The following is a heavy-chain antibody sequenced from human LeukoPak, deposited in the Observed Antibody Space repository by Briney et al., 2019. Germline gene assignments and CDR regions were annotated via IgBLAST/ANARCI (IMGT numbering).Heavy chain of an antibody. CDR1: GGSFSCYY. V-gene: IGHV4-34*11. Sequence: SETLSLTCAVYGGSFSCYYWSWIRQPPGKGLEWIGTIYYTGISYYNPSLESRVTSSLDTSKNQFSLTLNSVTAADTAVYYCVRDDYNGGNPGSFDIWGRGTMVTVSS. CDR3: VRDDYNGGNPGSFDI. CDR2: IYYTGIS. D-gene: IGHD4-11*01. J-gene: IGHJ3*02.